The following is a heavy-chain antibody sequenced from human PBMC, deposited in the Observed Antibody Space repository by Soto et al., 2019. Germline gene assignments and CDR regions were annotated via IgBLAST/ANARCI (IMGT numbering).Heavy chain of an antibody. CDR3: VRDLNGSGDY. CDR2: VHESGCT. V-gene: IGHV4-59*01. CDR1: GDAISNYY. D-gene: IGHD3-10*01. Sequence: SETLSLTCSVSGDAISNYYWSWIRQTPGRGLEWIGCVHESGCTDYNPSLRGRVIISLHTSKNQLSLSLRSVTAADTAIYFCVRDLNGSGDYWGQGTLVTVSS. J-gene: IGHJ4*02.